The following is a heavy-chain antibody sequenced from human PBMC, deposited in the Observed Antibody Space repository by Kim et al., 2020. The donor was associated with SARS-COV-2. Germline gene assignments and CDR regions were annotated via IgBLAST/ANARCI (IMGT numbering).Heavy chain of an antibody. Sequence: ASVKVSCKASGYTFTSYGISWVRQAPGQGLEWMGWISAYNGNTNYAQKLQGRVTMTTDTSTSTAYMELRSLRSDDTAVYYCARFGWLLFMYYYGMDVWGQGTTVTVSS. CDR1: GYTFTSYG. V-gene: IGHV1-18*01. CDR3: ARFGWLLFMYYYGMDV. D-gene: IGHD3-9*01. CDR2: ISAYNGNT. J-gene: IGHJ6*02.